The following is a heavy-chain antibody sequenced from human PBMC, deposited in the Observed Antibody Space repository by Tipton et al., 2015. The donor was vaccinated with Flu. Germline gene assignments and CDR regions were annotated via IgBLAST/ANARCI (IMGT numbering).Heavy chain of an antibody. CDR2: VNSDDESFT. Sequence: LSLTCAASGFTFSSYWMHWVRQAPGKGLVWVARVNSDDESFTSYADSVKGRFTISRDNAKNTLYLQMKSLRAEDTAVYYCARDSYSRSSVGAFYYYGMDVWGQGTTVTVSS. D-gene: IGHD6-6*01. CDR1: GFTFSSYW. V-gene: IGHV3-74*01. J-gene: IGHJ6*02. CDR3: ARDSYSRSSVGAFYYYGMDV.